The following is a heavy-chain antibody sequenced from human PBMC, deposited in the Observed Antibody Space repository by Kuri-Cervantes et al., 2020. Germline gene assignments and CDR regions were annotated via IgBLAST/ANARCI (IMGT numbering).Heavy chain of an antibody. CDR2: INHSGST. Sequence: SQTLSLTCAVYGGSFSDYYWSWIRQPPGKGLERIGEINHSGSTNYNPSLKSRVTISVDTSKNQFSLKLSSVTAADTAVYYCATGDGDYGDPWGYWGQGTLVTVSS. V-gene: IGHV4-34*01. CDR1: GGSFSDYY. D-gene: IGHD4-17*01. J-gene: IGHJ4*02. CDR3: ATGDGDYGDPWGY.